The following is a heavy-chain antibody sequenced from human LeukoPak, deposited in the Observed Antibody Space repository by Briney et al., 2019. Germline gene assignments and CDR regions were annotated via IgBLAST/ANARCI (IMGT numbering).Heavy chain of an antibody. CDR1: GFTFSSYA. CDR3: AKREYYDILTGYHDY. Sequence: GGSLRLSCAASGFTFSSYAMSWVRQAPGKGLEWVSAISGSGGSTYYADSVKGRFTISRDNSKNTLYLQMNSLRVEDTAVYYCAKREYYDILTGYHDYWGQGTLVTVSS. D-gene: IGHD3-9*01. V-gene: IGHV3-23*01. CDR2: ISGSGGST. J-gene: IGHJ4*02.